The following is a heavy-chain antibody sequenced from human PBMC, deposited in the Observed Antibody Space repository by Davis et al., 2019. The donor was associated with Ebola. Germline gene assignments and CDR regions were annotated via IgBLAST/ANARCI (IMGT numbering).Heavy chain of an antibody. CDR1: GFTFSSYG. V-gene: IGHV3-23*01. D-gene: IGHD3-22*01. J-gene: IGHJ4*02. Sequence: GESLKISCAASGFTFSSYGMHWVRQAPGKGLEWVSAISGSGGSTYYADFVKGRFTISRDNSKNTLYLQMNSLRAEDTAVYYCAKDAQGWGYYDTPVADWGQGTLVTVSS. CDR3: AKDAQGWGYYDTPVAD. CDR2: ISGSGGST.